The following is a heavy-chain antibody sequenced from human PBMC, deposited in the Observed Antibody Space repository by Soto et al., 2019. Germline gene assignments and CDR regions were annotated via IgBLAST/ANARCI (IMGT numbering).Heavy chain of an antibody. Sequence: TLSLTCTVSGGSISSGDYYWSWIRQPPGKGLEWIGYIYYSGSTYYNPSLKSRVTISVDTSKNQFSLKLSSVTAADTAVYYCARGDSGGSAGYFDYGGQGTLVTVSS. J-gene: IGHJ4*02. D-gene: IGHD2-15*01. V-gene: IGHV4-30-4*01. CDR2: IYYSGST. CDR1: GGSISSGDYY. CDR3: ARGDSGGSAGYFDY.